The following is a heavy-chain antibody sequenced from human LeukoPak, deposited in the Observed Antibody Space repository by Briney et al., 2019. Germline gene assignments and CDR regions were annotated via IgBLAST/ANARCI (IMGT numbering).Heavy chain of an antibody. D-gene: IGHD1-26*01. V-gene: IGHV3-23*01. J-gene: IGHJ4*02. CDR2: ISASGGST. Sequence: PGGSLRLSCAASGFTFSNYAMSWVRQAPGKGLEWVSAISASGGSTYYADSVKGRFTISRDNSKNTLYLQMNSLRAEDTAVDYCARVARGNYYHFDSWGQGTLVTVSS. CDR1: GFTFSNYA. CDR3: ARVARGNYYHFDS.